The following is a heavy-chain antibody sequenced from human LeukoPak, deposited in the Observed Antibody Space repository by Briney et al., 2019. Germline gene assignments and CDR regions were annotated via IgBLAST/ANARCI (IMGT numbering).Heavy chain of an antibody. CDR1: GFTFDDYA. D-gene: IGHD5-24*01. CDR3: AKDIGDGYNKYYFDY. V-gene: IGHV3-9*01. J-gene: IGHJ4*02. Sequence: GGSLRLSCAASGFTFDDYAMHWVRQAPGKGLEWVSGISWSSGSIGYADSVKGRFTISRDNAKNSLYLQMNSLRAEDTALYYCAKDIGDGYNKYYFDYWGQGTLVTVSS. CDR2: ISWSSGSI.